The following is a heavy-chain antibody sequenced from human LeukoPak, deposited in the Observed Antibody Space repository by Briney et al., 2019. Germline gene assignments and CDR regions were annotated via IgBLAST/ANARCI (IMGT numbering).Heavy chain of an antibody. CDR3: ARGNPYDSSGYGMDV. D-gene: IGHD3-22*01. Sequence: GGSLRLSCAASGFTFSSYSMNWVRQAPGKGLERVSYISSSSSTIYYADSVKGRFTISRDNAKNSLYLQMNSLRDEDTAVYYCARGNPYDSSGYGMDVWGQGTTVTVSS. CDR2: ISSSSSTI. V-gene: IGHV3-48*02. CDR1: GFTFSSYS. J-gene: IGHJ6*02.